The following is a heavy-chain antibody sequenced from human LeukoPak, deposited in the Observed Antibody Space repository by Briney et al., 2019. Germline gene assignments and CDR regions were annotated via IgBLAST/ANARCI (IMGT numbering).Heavy chain of an antibody. D-gene: IGHD6-19*01. J-gene: IGHJ3*02. V-gene: IGHV1-2*02. Sequence: ASVKVSCKASGYTFTGYYMHWVRQAPGQGLEWTGWINPNSGGTNYAQKFQGRVTMTRDTSTSTAYMELRSLRSDDTAVYYCARGVTRWLGLIDAFDIWGQGTMVTVSS. CDR2: INPNSGGT. CDR1: GYTFTGYY. CDR3: ARGVTRWLGLIDAFDI.